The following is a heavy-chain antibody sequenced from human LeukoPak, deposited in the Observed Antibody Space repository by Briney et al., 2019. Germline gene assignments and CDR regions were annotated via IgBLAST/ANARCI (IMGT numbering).Heavy chain of an antibody. D-gene: IGHD2-2*01. CDR1: GGSISSGGYY. Sequence: SETLSLTCTVSGGSISSGGYYWSWIRQPPGKGLEWIGYIYHSGSTYYNPSLKSRVTISVDRSKNQFSLKLSSVTAADTAVYYCASQDCSSTSCYRGNPNFDYWGQGTLVTVSS. V-gene: IGHV4-30-2*01. CDR2: IYHSGST. CDR3: ASQDCSSTSCYRGNPNFDY. J-gene: IGHJ4*02.